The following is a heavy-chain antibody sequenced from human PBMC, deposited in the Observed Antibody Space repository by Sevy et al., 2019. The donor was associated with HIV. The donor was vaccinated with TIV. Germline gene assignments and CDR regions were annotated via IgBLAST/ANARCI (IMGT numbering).Heavy chain of an antibody. CDR1: GFPFHDHA. V-gene: IGHV3-9*01. Sequence: GGSLRLSCAASGFPFHDHAMHWVRQSPGKGLEWVSGISWNSGSIGYADSLKGRFTISRDNARQSIYLQMNNLSPDDTGFHYCAKDLNRGCDSRNCYSYYYYYYGLDVWGQGTTVTVSS. J-gene: IGHJ6*02. CDR2: ISWNSGSI. CDR3: AKDLNRGCDSRNCYSYYYYYYGLDV. D-gene: IGHD2-21*01.